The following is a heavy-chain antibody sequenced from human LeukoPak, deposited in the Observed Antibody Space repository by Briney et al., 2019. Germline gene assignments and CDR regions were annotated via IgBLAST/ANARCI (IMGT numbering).Heavy chain of an antibody. CDR2: ISSSTRTI. D-gene: IGHD5-18*01. J-gene: IGHJ2*01. Sequence: GGSLRLSCAASGFTFSDYYMTWVRQAPGEGLEWLSYISSSTRTIYYADSVKGRFTISRDNTKESLSLQMNSVTAEDTAVYYCAREGTGHSYAYGYLDLWGRGTLVTVSS. CDR1: GFTFSDYY. CDR3: AREGTGHSYAYGYLDL. V-gene: IGHV3-11*01.